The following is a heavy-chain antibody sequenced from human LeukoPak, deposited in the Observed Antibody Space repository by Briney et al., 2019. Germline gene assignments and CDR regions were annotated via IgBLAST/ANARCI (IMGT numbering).Heavy chain of an antibody. J-gene: IGHJ4*02. CDR3: ARDSGYCSRTSCYPFDY. V-gene: IGHV4-30-4*01. D-gene: IGHD2-2*01. CDR1: GGSISGGDYY. Sequence: SQTLSLTCTVSGGSISGGDYYWSWIRQPTGKGLEWIGYIYYSGSTYYNPSLKSRVTISVDTSKNQFSLKLSSVTAADTAVYYCARDSGYCSRTSCYPFDYWGQGALVTVSS. CDR2: IYYSGST.